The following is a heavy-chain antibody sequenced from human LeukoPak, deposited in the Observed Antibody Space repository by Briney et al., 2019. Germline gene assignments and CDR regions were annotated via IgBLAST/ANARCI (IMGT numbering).Heavy chain of an antibody. D-gene: IGHD6-13*01. CDR3: ARGRFITAAGTHFDY. V-gene: IGHV4-34*01. CDR1: GGSFSGYY. CDR2: INHSGST. Sequence: KPSETLSLTCAVYGGSFSGYYWSWIRQPPGKGLEWIGEINHSGSTNYNPSLKSRVTISVDTSKNQFSLKLSSVTDADTAVYYCARGRFITAAGTHFDYWGQGTLVTVSS. J-gene: IGHJ4*02.